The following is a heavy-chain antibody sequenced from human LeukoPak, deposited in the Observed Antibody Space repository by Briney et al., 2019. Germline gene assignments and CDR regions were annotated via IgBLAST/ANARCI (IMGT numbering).Heavy chain of an antibody. CDR2: INHSGST. D-gene: IGHD3-10*01. J-gene: IGHJ3*02. V-gene: IGHV4-34*01. CDR1: GGSFSGYY. Sequence: SETLSLTCAVYGGSFSGYYWSWIRQPPGKGLEWIGEINHSGSTNYNPSLKSRVTTSVDTSKNRFSLKLTSVTAADTAVYYCARRSDGSYAFDIWGQGTMVTVSS. CDR3: ARRSDGSYAFDI.